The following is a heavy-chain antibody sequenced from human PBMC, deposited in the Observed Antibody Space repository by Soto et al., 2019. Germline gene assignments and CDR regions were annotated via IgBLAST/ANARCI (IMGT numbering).Heavy chain of an antibody. CDR2: ISSRSTDI. V-gene: IGHV3-21*01. CDR3: AREYYERSGYR. Sequence: GGSLRLSCAASGFTFSAYSMYWVRQAPGRGLEWVSSISSRSTDIYYADSLKGRFTISRDNAKNSLYLQMHSLRAEDTAVYYCAREYYERSGYRWGQGTLVTVSS. D-gene: IGHD3-22*01. J-gene: IGHJ4*02. CDR1: GFTFSAYS.